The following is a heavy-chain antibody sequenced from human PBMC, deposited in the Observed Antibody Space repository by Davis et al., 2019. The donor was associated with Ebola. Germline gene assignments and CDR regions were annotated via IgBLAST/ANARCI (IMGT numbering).Heavy chain of an antibody. V-gene: IGHV4-59*08. CDR3: ARLSDCGGDCRPSYWYFDF. CDR2: IYYSGTT. Sequence: MPSETLSLTCSVSGGSINSHYWSWIRQPPGKGLEWIGYIYYSGTTNYNPSLKTRVTISVDTSKDQFSLKLSSVTAVDTAVYYCARLSDCGGDCRPSYWYFDFWGRGTLVTVSS. J-gene: IGHJ2*01. D-gene: IGHD2-21*02. CDR1: GGSINSHY.